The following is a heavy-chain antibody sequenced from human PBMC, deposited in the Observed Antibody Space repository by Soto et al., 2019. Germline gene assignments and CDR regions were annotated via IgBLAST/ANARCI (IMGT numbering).Heavy chain of an antibody. Sequence: QVQLVQSGAEVKKPGSSVKVSCKASGGTFSSYAISWVRQAPGQGLEWMGGIIPIFGTANNAQSFQGRVTITTDESTSTAYLELSSLRSEYTAVNNCAGARWVTVYSSGDHFSCDYWCRGTLVTVSS. CDR3: AGARWVTVYSSGDHFSCDY. CDR2: IIPIFGTA. V-gene: IGHV1-69*05. J-gene: IGHJ4*02. D-gene: IGHD3-22*01. CDR1: GGTFSSYA.